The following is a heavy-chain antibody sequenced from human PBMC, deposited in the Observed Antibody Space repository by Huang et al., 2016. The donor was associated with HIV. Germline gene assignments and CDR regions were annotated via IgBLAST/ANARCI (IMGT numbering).Heavy chain of an antibody. D-gene: IGHD3-10*01. J-gene: IGHJ4*02. V-gene: IGHV4-39*01. CDR3: ARHERWAMVRGVPQWGFDY. CDR1: GGSISISSYY. Sequence: QLQLQESGPGLVTPSDTLSLTCTVSGGSISISSYYWGWFRQPPGKGLEWIGTISYRGSTYYNPPLKGRVTISVDTSKNQFSLKLSSVTAADTAGYYCARHERWAMVRGVPQWGFDYWGQGTLVTVSS. CDR2: ISYRGST.